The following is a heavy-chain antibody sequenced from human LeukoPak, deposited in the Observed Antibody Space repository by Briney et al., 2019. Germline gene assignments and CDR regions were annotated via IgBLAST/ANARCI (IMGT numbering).Heavy chain of an antibody. J-gene: IGHJ3*02. CDR2: IYYSGST. D-gene: IGHD6-13*01. Sequence: SEILSLTCTVSGGSISSSSYYWGWIRQPPGKGLEWIGSIYYSGSTYYNPSLKSRVTISVDTSKNQFSLKLSSVTAADTAVYYCARTHSSSWFPGAFDIWGQGTMVTVSS. V-gene: IGHV4-39*01. CDR3: ARTHSSSWFPGAFDI. CDR1: GGSISSSSYY.